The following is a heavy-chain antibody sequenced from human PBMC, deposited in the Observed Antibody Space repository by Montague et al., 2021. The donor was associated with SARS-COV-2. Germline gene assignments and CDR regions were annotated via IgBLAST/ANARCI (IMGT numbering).Heavy chain of an antibody. CDR2: IYYSGST. J-gene: IGHJ5*02. Sequence: TLSLTCTVSGGSISSGGYYWSWIRQHPGKGLEWIGYIYYSGSTYYNPSLKSRVTISVDTSKNQFSLKLSSVTAADTAVYYCARATRSIVVLNWFDPWGQETLVTVSS. V-gene: IGHV4-31*03. D-gene: IGHD3-22*01. CDR1: GGSISSGGYY. CDR3: ARATRSIVVLNWFDP.